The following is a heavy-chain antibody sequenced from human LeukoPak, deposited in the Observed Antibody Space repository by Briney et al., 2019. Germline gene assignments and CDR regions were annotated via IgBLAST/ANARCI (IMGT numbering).Heavy chain of an antibody. V-gene: IGHV4-34*01. CDR1: GGSFSGYY. CDR2: INHSGST. D-gene: IGHD4-17*01. CDR3: ARNHYGDYENWFDP. Sequence: SETLSLTCAVYGGSFSGYYWSWIRQPPGKGLEWIGEINHSGSTNYNPSLKSRVTMSVDTSKNQFSLKLSSVTAADTAVFYCARNHYGDYENWFDPWGQGTLVTVSS. J-gene: IGHJ5*02.